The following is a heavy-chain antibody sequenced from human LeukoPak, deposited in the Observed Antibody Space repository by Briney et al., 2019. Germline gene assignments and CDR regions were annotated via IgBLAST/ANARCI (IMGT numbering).Heavy chain of an antibody. CDR2: IYYSGST. Sequence: SETLSLTCTVSGGSISSYYWSWIRQPPGKGLEWIGYIYYSGSTNYNPSLKSRVTISVDTSKNQFSLKLSSVTAADTAVYYCARDPRGSGWVLDHWGQGTLVTVSS. D-gene: IGHD6-19*01. J-gene: IGHJ4*02. V-gene: IGHV4-59*01. CDR1: GGSISSYY. CDR3: ARDPRGSGWVLDH.